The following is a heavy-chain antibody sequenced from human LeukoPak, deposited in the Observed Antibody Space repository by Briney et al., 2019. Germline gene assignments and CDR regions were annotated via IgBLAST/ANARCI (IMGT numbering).Heavy chain of an antibody. CDR1: GYTFTGYY. Sequence: GASVKVSCKASGYTFTGYYMHWVRQAPGQGLEWMGWINPNSGGTNYAQKFQGRVTITRDTSISTAYMELSRLRSDDTAVYYCARDSGSYTAAGYWGQGTLVTVSS. J-gene: IGHJ4*02. D-gene: IGHD1-26*01. CDR3: ARDSGSYTAAGY. V-gene: IGHV1-2*02. CDR2: INPNSGGT.